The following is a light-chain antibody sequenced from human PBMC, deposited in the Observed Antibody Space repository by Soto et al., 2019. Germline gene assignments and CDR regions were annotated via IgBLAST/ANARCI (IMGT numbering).Light chain of an antibody. V-gene: IGKV3-15*01. CDR2: DTS. CDR3: QYYNRYPEG. J-gene: IGKJ1*01. Sequence: VVRQSPATLSVSPGERATLSCWASETVSTNRAWYQQKPGPTPRLLISDTSTRSARGSDRCRGSGSGTEFTLTISSSLQTDAVVYYYRQYYNRYPEGFGQGTNVDI. CDR1: ETVSTN.